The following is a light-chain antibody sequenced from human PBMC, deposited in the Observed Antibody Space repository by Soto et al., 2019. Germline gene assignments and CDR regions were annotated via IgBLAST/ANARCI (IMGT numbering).Light chain of an antibody. Sequence: DIVMTHSLATLSVTPGERATLSCRASQSVSSNLAWYQQKPVQXPXXXXXGXXXXAXGXXXXXXGSGSGTEFTLTISSLQSEDFAVYYCQQYNNWPITFGQGTRLEIK. CDR1: QSVSSN. J-gene: IGKJ5*01. CDR2: GXX. CDR3: QQYNNWPIT. V-gene: IGKV3-15*01.